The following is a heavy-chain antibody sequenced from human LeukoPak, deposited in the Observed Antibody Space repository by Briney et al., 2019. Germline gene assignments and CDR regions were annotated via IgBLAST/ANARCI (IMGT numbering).Heavy chain of an antibody. CDR3: ARVSGYYYDSSGQIDY. V-gene: IGHV1-8*01. Sequence: ASVKVSCKASGYTFTSYDINWVRQATGQGLEWMGWMSPNSGNTGYAQKFQGRVTMTRNTSISTAYMELSSLRSEDTAVYYCARVSGYYYDSSGQIDYWGQGTLVTVSS. CDR2: MSPNSGNT. CDR1: GYTFTSYD. D-gene: IGHD3-22*01. J-gene: IGHJ4*02.